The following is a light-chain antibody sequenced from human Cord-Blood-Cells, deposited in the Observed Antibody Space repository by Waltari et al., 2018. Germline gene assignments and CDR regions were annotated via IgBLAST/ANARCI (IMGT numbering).Light chain of an antibody. CDR2: EVS. CDR3: SSYAGSNNVV. Sequence: QSALTQPPSASGSPGQSVTISCTGTSSDVGGYNYFSWYQQHPGKAPKPLIYEVSKRPSGVPDRFSGSKSGNTASLTVSGLQAEDEADYYCSSYAGSNNVVFGGGTKLTVL. CDR1: SSDVGGYNY. J-gene: IGLJ2*01. V-gene: IGLV2-8*01.